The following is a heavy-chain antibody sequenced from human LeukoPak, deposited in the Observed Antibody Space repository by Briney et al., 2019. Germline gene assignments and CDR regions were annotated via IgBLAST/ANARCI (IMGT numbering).Heavy chain of an antibody. Sequence: GSLRLSCAASGFTFNNYGMHWVRPAPGKGLEWVSGINWNGGSTGYADSVKGRFTISRDNAKNSLYLQMNSLRAEDTALYYCARGRDYYDSSGYTNAFDIWGQGTMVTVSS. D-gene: IGHD3-22*01. CDR3: ARGRDYYDSSGYTNAFDI. CDR1: GFTFNNYG. CDR2: INWNGGST. V-gene: IGHV3-20*04. J-gene: IGHJ3*02.